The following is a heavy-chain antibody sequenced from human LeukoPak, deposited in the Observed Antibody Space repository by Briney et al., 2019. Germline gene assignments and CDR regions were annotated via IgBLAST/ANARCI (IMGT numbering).Heavy chain of an antibody. D-gene: IGHD6-19*01. CDR1: GGSISSGGYY. J-gene: IGHJ4*02. CDR3: ASQLYASSGLFRY. V-gene: IGHV4-30-2*01. Sequence: PSQTLSLTCSVSGGSISSGGYYWSWIRQPPGKGLEWIGYIYHSGSTYYNPSLKSRVTISVDRSKNQFSLKLSSVTAADTAVYYCASQLYASSGLFRYWGQGTLVTVSS. CDR2: IYHSGST.